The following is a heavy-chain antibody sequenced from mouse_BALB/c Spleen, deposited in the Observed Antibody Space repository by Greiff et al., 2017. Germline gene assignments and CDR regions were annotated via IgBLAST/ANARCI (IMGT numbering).Heavy chain of an antibody. Sequence: EVMLVESGGGLVKPGGSLKLSCAASGFTFSSYAMSWVRQTPEKRLEWVASISSGGSTYYPDSVKGRFTISRDNARNILYLQMSSLRSEDTAMYYCARGLDYGSSYDYWGQGTTLTVSS. CDR1: GFTFSSYA. CDR3: ARGLDYGSSYDY. CDR2: ISSGGST. V-gene: IGHV5-6-5*01. D-gene: IGHD1-1*01. J-gene: IGHJ2*01.